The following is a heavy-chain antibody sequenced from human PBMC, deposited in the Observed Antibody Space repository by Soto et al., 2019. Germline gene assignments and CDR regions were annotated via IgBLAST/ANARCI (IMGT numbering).Heavy chain of an antibody. Sequence: GGSLRLSGAAFGFTFSDYYMNWIRQAPGKGLEWVSYISNSGGTIYYEDSVKGRFTISRDNAKNSLFLQMNSLRAEDTAVYYCVRVQRDDFWSGYGMDVWGQGTTVTVSS. CDR1: GFTFSDYY. J-gene: IGHJ6*02. CDR2: ISNSGGTI. D-gene: IGHD3-3*01. CDR3: VRVQRDDFWSGYGMDV. V-gene: IGHV3-11*04.